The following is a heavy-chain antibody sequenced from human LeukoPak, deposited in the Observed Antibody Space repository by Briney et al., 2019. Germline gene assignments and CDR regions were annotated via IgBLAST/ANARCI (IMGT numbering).Heavy chain of an antibody. CDR3: ARGRRGYDILTGYYKPFDY. CDR1: GGSISSSSYY. V-gene: IGHV4-39*07. Sequence: SETLSLTCTVSGGSISSSSYYWGWIRQPPGKGLEWIGEINHSGSTNYNPSLKSRVTISVDTSKNQFSLKLSSVTAADTAVYYCARGRRGYDILTGYYKPFDYWGQGTLVTVSS. J-gene: IGHJ4*02. CDR2: INHSGST. D-gene: IGHD3-9*01.